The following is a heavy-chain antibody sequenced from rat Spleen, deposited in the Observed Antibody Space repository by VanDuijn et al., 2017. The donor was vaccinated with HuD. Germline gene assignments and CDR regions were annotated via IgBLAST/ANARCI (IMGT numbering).Heavy chain of an antibody. J-gene: IGHJ2*01. V-gene: IGHV5-29*01. CDR1: GFTFSDYN. D-gene: IGHD3-6*01. CDR2: ISYDGDST. CDR3: TRNWDY. Sequence: EVQLVESGGGLVQPGRSLKLSCAASGFTFSDYNMAWVRQAPTKGLEWVATISYDGDSTNYRDSVKGRFTVSRDNAKSTLYLQMNSLRSEDTATYYCTRNWDYWGQGVMVTVSS.